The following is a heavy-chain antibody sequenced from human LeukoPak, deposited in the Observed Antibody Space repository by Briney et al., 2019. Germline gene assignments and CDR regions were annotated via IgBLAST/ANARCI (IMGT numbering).Heavy chain of an antibody. Sequence: SETLSLTCTVSGGSISSYYWSCIRQPPGKGLEWIGYIYYSGSTNYNPSLKSRVTISVDTSKNQFSLKLSSVTAADTAVYYCARHYRVGSSWYASLFLDYWGQGTLVTVSS. D-gene: IGHD6-13*01. J-gene: IGHJ4*02. CDR2: IYYSGST. CDR3: ARHYRVGSSWYASLFLDY. CDR1: GGSISSYY. V-gene: IGHV4-59*08.